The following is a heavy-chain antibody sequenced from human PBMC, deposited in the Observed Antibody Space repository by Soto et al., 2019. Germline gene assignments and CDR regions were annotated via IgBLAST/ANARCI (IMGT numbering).Heavy chain of an antibody. CDR3: ARDESGQWLTTYNWFDP. J-gene: IGHJ5*02. D-gene: IGHD6-19*01. CDR2: IYYSGST. Sequence: SETLSLTCAVSGGSISSGDNYWSWIRQPPGKGLEWIGYIYYSGSTYYNPSLKSRVTISVDTSKNQFSLKVSSVTAADTAVYYCARDESGQWLTTYNWFDPWGQGTLVTVS. CDR1: GGSISSGDNY. V-gene: IGHV4-30-4*01.